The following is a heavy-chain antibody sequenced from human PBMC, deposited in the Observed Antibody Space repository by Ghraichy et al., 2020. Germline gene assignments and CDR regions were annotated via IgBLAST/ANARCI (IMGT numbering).Heavy chain of an antibody. CDR3: AREYCTGGRCFDTFDL. CDR2: ISNSDGTI. J-gene: IGHJ3*01. D-gene: IGHD2-8*02. Sequence: GGSLRLSCAASGFTFSSYEFDWVRQAPGKGPEWISYISNSDGTIFYADSVKGRFTISRDNAKNSLYLHMISLRAEDTAVYYCAREYCTGGRCFDTFDLWGQGTMVTVSS. V-gene: IGHV3-48*03. CDR1: GFTFSSYE.